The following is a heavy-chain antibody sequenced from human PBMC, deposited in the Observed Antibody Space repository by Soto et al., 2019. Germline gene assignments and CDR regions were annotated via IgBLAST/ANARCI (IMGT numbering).Heavy chain of an antibody. J-gene: IGHJ6*02. Sequence: QMRLVQSGPEVKKPGTSVKVSCKASGFTFTSSAVQWVRQARGQRLEWIGWIVVGSGNTNYAQKFQERVTITRDMSTSTAYMELSSLRSEDTAVYYCAADPLLYSSSTHYYYYYGMDVWGQGTTVTVSS. D-gene: IGHD6-13*01. CDR1: GFTFTSSA. V-gene: IGHV1-58*01. CDR3: AADPLLYSSSTHYYYYYGMDV. CDR2: IVVGSGNT.